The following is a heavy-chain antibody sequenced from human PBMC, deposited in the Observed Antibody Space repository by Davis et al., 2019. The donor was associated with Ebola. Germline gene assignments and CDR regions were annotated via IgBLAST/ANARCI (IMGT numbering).Heavy chain of an antibody. J-gene: IGHJ6*04. CDR3: ARQTVTVDNYGMDV. Sequence: MPSETLSLTCSVSGGSITSHSYYCGWLRQPPGKGLEWIATIYYSGTTYYSPSLRSRVTVSVDTSKNQFSLELNSVTAADTAVYYCARQTVTVDNYGMDVWGKGTTVIVSS. CDR1: GGSITSHSYY. V-gene: IGHV4-39*01. CDR2: IYYSGTT. D-gene: IGHD4-11*01.